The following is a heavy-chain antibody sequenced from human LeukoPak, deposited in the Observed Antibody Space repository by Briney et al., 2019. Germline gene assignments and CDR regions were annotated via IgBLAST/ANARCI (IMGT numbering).Heavy chain of an antibody. Sequence: PGGSLRLSCAASGLTFSSYAMSWVRKAPGKGLEWVSFISGSGDSTYYADSVKGRFTISRDNSKNTLYLQMNSLRGEDTAVYYCAKEGSYSGSRFDYWGQGTLVTVSS. J-gene: IGHJ4*02. D-gene: IGHD1-26*01. CDR2: ISGSGDST. CDR3: AKEGSYSGSRFDY. V-gene: IGHV3-23*01. CDR1: GLTFSSYA.